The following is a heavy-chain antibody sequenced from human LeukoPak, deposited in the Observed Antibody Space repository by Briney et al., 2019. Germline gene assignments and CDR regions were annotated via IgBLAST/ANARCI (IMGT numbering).Heavy chain of an antibody. J-gene: IGHJ3*02. CDR2: ISSSSSYI. V-gene: IGHV3-21*01. Sequence: GGSLRLSCAASGFTFSSYSMNWVRQAPGKGLEWVSSISSSSSYIYYADSVKGRFTISRDNAKNSLYLQMNSLRAEDTAVYYCARATNSGSYPGDAFDIWGQGTMVTVSS. D-gene: IGHD1-26*01. CDR1: GFTFSSYS. CDR3: ARATNSGSYPGDAFDI.